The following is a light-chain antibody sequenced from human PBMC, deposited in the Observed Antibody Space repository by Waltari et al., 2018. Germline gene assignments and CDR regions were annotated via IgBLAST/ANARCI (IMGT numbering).Light chain of an antibody. CDR1: KTVSTY. J-gene: IGKJ1*01. CDR3: LQRSLWPWT. Sequence: IVLTQSPATLSLSHGEVPTLPCRASKTVSTYLAWFQQTPGQAPRLLIYAASNRAPGIPARFSGSGSGTDFSLTISSLEPEDFAVYYCLQRSLWPWTFGQGTKVAVK. V-gene: IGKV3-11*01. CDR2: AAS.